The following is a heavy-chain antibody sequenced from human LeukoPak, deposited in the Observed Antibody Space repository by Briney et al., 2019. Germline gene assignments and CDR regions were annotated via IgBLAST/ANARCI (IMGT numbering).Heavy chain of an antibody. D-gene: IGHD3-10*01. Sequence: SETLSLTCTVCGGSISSSIYYWGWIRQPPGKGLEWIGSIYYSGSTYYNPSLKSRVTISVDTSKNQFSLKLSSVTAADTAVYYCARRLLWFGESFDYWGQGTLVTVSS. J-gene: IGHJ4*02. CDR2: IYYSGST. V-gene: IGHV4-39*01. CDR1: GGSISSSIYY. CDR3: ARRLLWFGESFDY.